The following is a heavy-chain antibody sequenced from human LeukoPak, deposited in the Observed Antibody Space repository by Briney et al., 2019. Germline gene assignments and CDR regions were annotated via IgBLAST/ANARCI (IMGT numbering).Heavy chain of an antibody. V-gene: IGHV3-21*01. D-gene: IGHD3-22*01. CDR1: GLGFSSFS. J-gene: IGHJ4*02. CDR3: ARLRRTSDSSGYYYYYDY. Sequence: GGSLRLSCAASGLGFSSFSFNWIRHAPGEGLEWVSSITPTTSYIYYADSVRGRFTISRENAKNSLYLQINSLRAEGTAVYYCARLRRTSDSSGYYYYYDYWGQGTLVTVSS. CDR2: ITPTTSYI.